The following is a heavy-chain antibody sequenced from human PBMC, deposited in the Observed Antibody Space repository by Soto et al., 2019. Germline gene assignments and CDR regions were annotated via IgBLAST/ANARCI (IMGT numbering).Heavy chain of an antibody. CDR2: ISYDGSST. CDR3: ARGIAVAGTIDY. CDR1: GFTFSSYG. Sequence: GGSLRLSCAASGFTFSSYGMHWVRQAPGKGLEWVAVISYDGSSTSYADSVKGRFTISRDNAKNTLYLQMNSLRAEDTAVYYCARGIAVAGTIDYWGQGTLVTVSS. J-gene: IGHJ4*02. D-gene: IGHD6-19*01. V-gene: IGHV3-30*03.